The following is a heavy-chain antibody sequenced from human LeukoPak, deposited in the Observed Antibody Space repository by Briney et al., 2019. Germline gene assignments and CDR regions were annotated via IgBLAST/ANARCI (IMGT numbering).Heavy chain of an antibody. CDR3: ARDLGTSGWYTFDY. CDR1: GDSVASNNGA. Sequence: SQTLSLTCAISGDSVASNNGARNWIRQSPSRGLEWLGRTYYRSKWYNDYAMPMKGRISINPDTSKNQFSLQVNSVIPEDTAIYYCARDLGTSGWYTFDYWGQGTLVTVSS. D-gene: IGHD6-19*01. J-gene: IGHJ4*02. CDR2: TYYRSKWYN. V-gene: IGHV6-1*01.